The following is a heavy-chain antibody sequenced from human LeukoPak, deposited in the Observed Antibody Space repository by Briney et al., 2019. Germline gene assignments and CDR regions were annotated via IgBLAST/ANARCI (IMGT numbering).Heavy chain of an antibody. J-gene: IGHJ4*02. V-gene: IGHV3-7*03. CDR1: GFTFSNYW. D-gene: IGHD4-17*01. CDR2: IRQDGSDK. Sequence: PGGSLRLSCAASGFTFSNYWMSWVRQAPGKGLEWVANIRQDGSDKFYVDSVKGRFTISRDNAQNSLYLQMNSLRSEDTAVYYCARDLMTTGTTAFDYWGQGTLVTVSS. CDR3: ARDLMTTGTTAFDY.